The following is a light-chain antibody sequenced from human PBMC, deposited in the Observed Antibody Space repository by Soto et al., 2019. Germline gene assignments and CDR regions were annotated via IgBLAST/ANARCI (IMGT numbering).Light chain of an antibody. CDR2: GAS. CDR1: QSVSGN. Sequence: EIVMTQSPATLSVSPGERATLSCRASQSVSGNLAWYQQKPGQAPRLLIYGASTRATGIPARFSGSGSRTYFTLTISSLQSEDFAVYYCQQYNNWPPTFGQGTKVEIK. J-gene: IGKJ1*01. V-gene: IGKV3D-15*01. CDR3: QQYNNWPPT.